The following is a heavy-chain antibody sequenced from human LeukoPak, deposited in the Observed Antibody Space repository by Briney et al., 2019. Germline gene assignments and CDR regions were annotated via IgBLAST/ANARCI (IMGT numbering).Heavy chain of an antibody. V-gene: IGHV1-2*02. CDR1: GYTFSEYY. Sequence: ASVKVSCKASGYTFSEYYMHGVRQAPGQGLEWMGWISPNSGVTNYAQKFQGRVTMTRETSISTAYMELSRLKPDDTALYYCARGRWKVTGSFYPWGQGTLVTVSS. J-gene: IGHJ5*02. D-gene: IGHD4-23*01. CDR2: ISPNSGVT. CDR3: ARGRWKVTGSFYP.